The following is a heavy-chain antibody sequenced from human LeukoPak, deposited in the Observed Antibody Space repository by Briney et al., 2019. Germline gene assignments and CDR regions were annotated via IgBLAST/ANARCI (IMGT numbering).Heavy chain of an antibody. V-gene: IGHV4-59*01. J-gene: IGHJ4*02. CDR1: GGSISSYY. D-gene: IGHD5-12*01. CDR2: IYYSGST. CDR3: ARGTKTGYTGYDWNY. Sequence: SETLSLTCTVSGGSISSYYWSWIRQPPGKGLEWIGYIYYSGSTSYNPSLKSRVTISVDTSSNQFSLILASVTAADTAVYYCARGTKTGYTGYDWNYWGQGSLVTVSS.